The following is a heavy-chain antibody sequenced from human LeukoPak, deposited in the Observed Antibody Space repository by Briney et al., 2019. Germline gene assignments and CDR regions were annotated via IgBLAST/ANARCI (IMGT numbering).Heavy chain of an antibody. CDR2: ISAYNGNT. D-gene: IGHD6-19*01. CDR1: GYTFTSYD. V-gene: IGHV1-18*01. J-gene: IGHJ4*02. CDR3: ARDLQRGIAVAGTDY. Sequence: ASVKVSCKASGYTFTSYDINWVRQAPGQGLEWMGWISAYNGNTNYAQKLQGRVTMTTDTSTSTAYMELRSLRSDDTAVYYCARDLQRGIAVAGTDYWGQGTLVTVSS.